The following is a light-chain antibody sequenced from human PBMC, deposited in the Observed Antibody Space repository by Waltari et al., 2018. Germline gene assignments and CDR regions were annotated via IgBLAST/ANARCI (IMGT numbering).Light chain of an antibody. CDR3: TSYAGDNSLAPDWV. Sequence: QSALTQPPSASGSPGQSVTISCTGTNRNIASNNFVSWYQQHPGKAPKLMIFEVNKRPSGVPERCSGAKAGNTASLTVSGLQTEDEADYFCTSYAGDNSLAPDWVCGGGTTLTVL. CDR1: NRNIASNNF. J-gene: IGLJ3*02. V-gene: IGLV2-8*01. CDR2: EVN.